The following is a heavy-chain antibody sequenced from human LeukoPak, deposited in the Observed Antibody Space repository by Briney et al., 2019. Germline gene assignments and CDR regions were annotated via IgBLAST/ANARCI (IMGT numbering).Heavy chain of an antibody. J-gene: IGHJ4*02. D-gene: IGHD3-16*02. CDR2: IHYSGST. CDR1: GGPISSGGYY. V-gene: IGHV4-31*03. Sequence: SETLSLTCTVSGGPISSGGYYWSWIRRHTGKGLEWIGYIHYSGSTYFNPSLKSRVTISVDTSKNQFSLKLNSVTAADTAVYYCARGVRLGDLSLGYWGQGTLVTVSS. CDR3: ARGVRLGDLSLGY.